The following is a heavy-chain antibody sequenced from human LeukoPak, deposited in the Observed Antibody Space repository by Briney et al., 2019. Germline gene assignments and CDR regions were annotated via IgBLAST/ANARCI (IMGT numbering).Heavy chain of an antibody. Sequence: SETLSLTCTVSGGSISSSSYYWGWIRQPPRKGLEWIGSIYYSGSTYYNPSLKSRVTISVDTSKNQFSLKLSSVTAADTAVYYCARGGRVLWFGEFLFDYWGQGTLVTVSS. J-gene: IGHJ4*02. CDR1: GGSISSSSYY. CDR3: ARGGRVLWFGEFLFDY. D-gene: IGHD3-10*01. CDR2: IYYSGST. V-gene: IGHV4-39*01.